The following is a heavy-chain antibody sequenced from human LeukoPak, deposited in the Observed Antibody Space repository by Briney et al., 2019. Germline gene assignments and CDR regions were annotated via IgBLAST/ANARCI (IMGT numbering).Heavy chain of an antibody. CDR2: IRYDGSNK. Sequence: PGGSLRLSXAASGFTFSSYGMHWVRQAPGKGLEWLAFIRYDGSNKYYADSVKGRFTISRDNSKNTLYLQMNSLRAEDTAVYYCAKDSVLYYYDSSGYAPFEYWGQGTLVTVSS. CDR3: AKDSVLYYYDSSGYAPFEY. J-gene: IGHJ4*02. D-gene: IGHD3-22*01. V-gene: IGHV3-30*02. CDR1: GFTFSSYG.